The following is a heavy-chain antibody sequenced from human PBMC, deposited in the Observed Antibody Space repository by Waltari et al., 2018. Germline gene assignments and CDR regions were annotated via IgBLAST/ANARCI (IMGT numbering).Heavy chain of an antibody. Sequence: EVQLVETGGGLIQPGGSLRLSCAASGFTVSSNYMSWVRQAPGKGLEWVSVIYSGGSTYYADSVKGRFTISRDNSKNTLYLQMNSLRAEDTAVYYCARLLNGDAFDIWGQGTMVTVSS. D-gene: IGHD2-8*01. V-gene: IGHV3-53*02. J-gene: IGHJ3*02. CDR3: ARLLNGDAFDI. CDR2: IYSGGST. CDR1: GFTVSSNY.